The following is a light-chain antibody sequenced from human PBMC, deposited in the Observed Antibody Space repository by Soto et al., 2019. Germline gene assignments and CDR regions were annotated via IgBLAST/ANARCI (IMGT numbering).Light chain of an antibody. CDR3: SAWDDSLSGYV. Sequence: QSVVTQPPSASGTPGQRVTISCSGSSSNIGSNYVYWYQQVPGTAPKLLIYRNDQRPSGVPDRFSGSKSGTSASLAISGLRSEDEVDYYCSAWDDSLSGYVFGTGTKLTVL. J-gene: IGLJ1*01. V-gene: IGLV1-47*01. CDR2: RND. CDR1: SSNIGSNY.